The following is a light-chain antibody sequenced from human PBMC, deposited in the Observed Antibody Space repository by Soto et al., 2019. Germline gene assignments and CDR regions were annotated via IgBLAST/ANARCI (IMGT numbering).Light chain of an antibody. CDR1: QSVSNNY. CDR3: QQYGSSGT. J-gene: IGKJ1*01. Sequence: QSAPTLSVTHRATATLYCMASQSVSNNYLAWYQQQPGQAPRLLIYGASNRATGIPDRFSGSGSGTDFTLTISRLAPEDCAVYYCQQYGSSGTVGQGTKVDIK. CDR2: GAS. V-gene: IGKV3-20*01.